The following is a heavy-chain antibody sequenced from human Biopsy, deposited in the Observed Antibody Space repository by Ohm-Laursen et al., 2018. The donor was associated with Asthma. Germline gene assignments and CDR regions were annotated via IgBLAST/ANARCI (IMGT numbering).Heavy chain of an antibody. CDR1: GGSFSGYY. V-gene: IGHV4-34*01. J-gene: IGHJ6*02. CDR3: ARGPEWSGLDI. Sequence: SETLSLTCAVYGGSFSGYYWSWIRQTPGKGLEWIGESDHRGNTNTNATLKSRVTISKAKSANEFSLKMKSVTAADTAIYYCARGPEWSGLDIWGQGTTVTVSS. D-gene: IGHD3-3*01. CDR2: SDHRGNT.